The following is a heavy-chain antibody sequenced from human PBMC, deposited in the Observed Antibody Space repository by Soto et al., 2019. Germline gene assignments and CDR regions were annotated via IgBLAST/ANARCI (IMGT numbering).Heavy chain of an antibody. Sequence: VGSLRLSCAASGFTLSDYYMSWIRQAPGKGLEWISYISSSGRTIYYADSAKGRFTISRDNAKNSLYLQLNSLRAEDTAVYYCARNSELFDSWGQGVLVTVSS. V-gene: IGHV3-11*01. J-gene: IGHJ4*02. CDR2: ISSSGRTI. CDR3: ARNSELFDS. D-gene: IGHD1-7*01. CDR1: GFTLSDYY.